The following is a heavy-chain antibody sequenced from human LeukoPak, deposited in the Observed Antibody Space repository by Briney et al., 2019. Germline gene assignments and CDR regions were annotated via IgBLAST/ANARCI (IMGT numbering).Heavy chain of an antibody. CDR1: GYTFTGYY. V-gene: IGHV1-2*02. CDR2: INPNSGGT. D-gene: IGHD6-6*01. Sequence: ASVKVSCKASGYTFTGYYIHWVRQAPGERIEWMGWINPNSGGTNYAQKFQGRVTMTRDTSISTAYMELSRLRSDDTAVYYCARDSRIAARHWGGLASWFDPWGQGTLVTVSS. CDR3: ARDSRIAARHWGGLASWFDP. J-gene: IGHJ5*02.